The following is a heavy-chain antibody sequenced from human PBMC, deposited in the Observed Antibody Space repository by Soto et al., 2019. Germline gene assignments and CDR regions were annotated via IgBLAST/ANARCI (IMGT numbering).Heavy chain of an antibody. CDR1: GYTFTGYY. V-gene: IGHV1-2*04. CDR3: ARGPRITIFGVVTYNWFDP. Sequence: ASVKVSCKASGYTFTGYYMHWVRQAPGQGLEWMGWINPNSGGTNYAQKFQGWVTMTRDTSISTAYMELSRLRSDDTAVYYCARGPRITIFGVVTYNWFDPWGQGTLVTVSS. CDR2: INPNSGGT. J-gene: IGHJ5*02. D-gene: IGHD3-3*01.